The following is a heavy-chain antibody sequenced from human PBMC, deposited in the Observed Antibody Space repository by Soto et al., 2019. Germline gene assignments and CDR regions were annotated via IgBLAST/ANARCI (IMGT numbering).Heavy chain of an antibody. D-gene: IGHD6-19*01. Sequence: EVQLVESGGGLVQPGGSLSLSCEASGFTFSSYWMSWVRQSPGKGLEWVANIKQDGSEKYYVDSVKGRFTISRDNAKNSLYLQMNSLRAEDTAVYYCARDFSLIAVAGTSDYWGQGTLVTVSS. J-gene: IGHJ4*02. CDR2: IKQDGSEK. V-gene: IGHV3-7*01. CDR3: ARDFSLIAVAGTSDY. CDR1: GFTFSSYW.